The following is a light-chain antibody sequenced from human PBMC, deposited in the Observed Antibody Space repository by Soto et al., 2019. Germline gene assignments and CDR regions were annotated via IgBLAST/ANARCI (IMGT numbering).Light chain of an antibody. V-gene: IGKV3-20*01. Sequence: DIVLTQSPHALSFSPGVRAILSCRASEPVRNTFLAWYQQKTGQAPRLLIYGASSRAIVIPDRFSGSGSGAHFTLPISRLEAEDFALYFCQQYAGSPPTFGGGSKVEIK. CDR2: GAS. CDR3: QQYAGSPPT. CDR1: EPVRNTF. J-gene: IGKJ4*01.